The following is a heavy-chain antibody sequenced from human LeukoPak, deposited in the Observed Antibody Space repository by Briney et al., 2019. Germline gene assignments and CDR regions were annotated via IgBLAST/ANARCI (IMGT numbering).Heavy chain of an antibody. CDR2: ISSSGSTI. J-gene: IGHJ5*02. D-gene: IGHD3-16*02. V-gene: IGHV3-11*04. CDR3: ARDYFTFGGVIVAS. Sequence: GGSLRLSCAASGFTFSDYYMSWIRQAPGKGLEWVSYISSSGSTIHYADSVKGRFTISRDNAKNSLYLHMNSLRAEDTAVYYCARDYFTFGGVIVASWGQGTLVTVSS. CDR1: GFTFSDYY.